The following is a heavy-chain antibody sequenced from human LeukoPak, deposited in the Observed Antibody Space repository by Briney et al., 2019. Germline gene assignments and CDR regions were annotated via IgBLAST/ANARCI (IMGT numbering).Heavy chain of an antibody. J-gene: IGHJ3*02. CDR2: IYYSGST. CDR1: GGSISSGGYY. V-gene: IGHV4-31*03. D-gene: IGHD3-10*01. Sequence: SQTLSLTCTVSGGSISSGGYYWSWIRQHPGKGLEWIGYIYYSGSTYYNPSLKCRVTISVDTSKNQFSLKLSSVTAADTAVYYCARDWAMVRGVMGHAFDIWGQGTMVTVSS. CDR3: ARDWAMVRGVMGHAFDI.